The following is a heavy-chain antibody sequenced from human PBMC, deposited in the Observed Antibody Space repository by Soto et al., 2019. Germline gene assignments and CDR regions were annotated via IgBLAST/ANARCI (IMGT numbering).Heavy chain of an antibody. CDR3: ARGGQDFWSGPFDY. CDR2: IDNSGST. J-gene: IGHJ4*02. V-gene: IGHV4-4*07. Sequence: QGQLQESGPGLVKPSETLSLTCTVSAGSISNYFCNWIRQPAGKGLEWIGRIDNSGSTNYNPSLKSRVTLSSDTSRSQFSLKLNSVTAADTAGYYCARGGQDFWSGPFDYWGQGALVTVSS. CDR1: AGSISNYF. D-gene: IGHD3-3*01.